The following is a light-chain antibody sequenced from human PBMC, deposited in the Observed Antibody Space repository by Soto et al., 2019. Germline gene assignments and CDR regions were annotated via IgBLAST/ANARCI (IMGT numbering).Light chain of an antibody. V-gene: IGKV1-5*03. CDR1: PSISSW. Sequence: DIQMTESPSTLSASLGGRVSITCRASPSISSWLAWYQQKPGKAPKLLIYKASSLEGGVPSRFSGSGSGTEFTLTISSLQPDDFATYYCQQYNSFSWTFGQGTKVDIK. CDR3: QQYNSFSWT. CDR2: KAS. J-gene: IGKJ1*01.